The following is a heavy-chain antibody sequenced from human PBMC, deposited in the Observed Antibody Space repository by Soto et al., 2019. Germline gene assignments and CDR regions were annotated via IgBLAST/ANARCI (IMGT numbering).Heavy chain of an antibody. J-gene: IGHJ6*02. V-gene: IGHV3-30*03. CDR3: AGALENPYFYYGLNV. D-gene: IGHD1-1*01. CDR1: GFSFSSYG. CDR2: TTYDGGIK. Sequence: PGGSLRLSXAASGFSFSSYGMEWVRLAPGKGLEWVAATTYDGGIKHYVDSAKGRFTISRDNSKNTLYLQMNSLRVEDTATYYCAGALENPYFYYGLNVWGQGTTVTVSS.